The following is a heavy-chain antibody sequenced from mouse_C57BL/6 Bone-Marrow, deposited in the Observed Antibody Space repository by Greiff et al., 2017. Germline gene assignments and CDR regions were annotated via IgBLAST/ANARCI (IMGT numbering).Heavy chain of an antibody. CDR2: ISYDGSN. Sequence: VQLKQSGPGLVKPSQSLSLTCSVTGYSITSGYYWNWIRQFPGNKLEWMGYISYDGSNNYNPSLKNRISITRDTSKNQFFLKLNSVTTEDTATYYCARYYGSSFDYYAMDYWGQGTSVTVSS. CDR3: ARYYGSSFDYYAMDY. CDR1: GYSITSGYY. J-gene: IGHJ4*01. D-gene: IGHD1-1*01. V-gene: IGHV3-6*01.